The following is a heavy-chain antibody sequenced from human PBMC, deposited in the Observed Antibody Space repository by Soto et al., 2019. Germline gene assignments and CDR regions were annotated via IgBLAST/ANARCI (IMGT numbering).Heavy chain of an antibody. D-gene: IGHD2-2*01. CDR1: GYTFTSYA. J-gene: IGHJ5*02. Sequence: QVQLVQSGAEVKKPGASVKVSCKASGYTFTSYAMHWVRQAPGQRLEWMGWINAGNGNTKYSQKFQGRVTITRDTSASVAYMELSSLRSEDTAVYYCARDREYCSSTSCRPPECFDPWGQGTLVTVSS. CDR2: INAGNGNT. CDR3: ARDREYCSSTSCRPPECFDP. V-gene: IGHV1-3*01.